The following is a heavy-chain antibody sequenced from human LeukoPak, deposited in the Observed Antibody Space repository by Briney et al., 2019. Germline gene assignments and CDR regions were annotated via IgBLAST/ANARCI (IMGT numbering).Heavy chain of an antibody. CDR3: AREGHGGAIDY. D-gene: IGHD1-26*01. J-gene: IGHJ4*02. CDR1: GFTFSSYA. Sequence: GGSLRLSCAASGFTFSSYAMHWVRQAPGKGLEWVAVISYDGSNKYYADSVKGRFTISRDNSKNTLYLQMNSLRAEDTAVCYCAREGHGGAIDYWGQGTLVTVSS. CDR2: ISYDGSNK. V-gene: IGHV3-30-3*01.